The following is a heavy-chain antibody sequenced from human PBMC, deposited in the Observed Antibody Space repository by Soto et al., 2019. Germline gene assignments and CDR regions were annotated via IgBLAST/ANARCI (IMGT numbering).Heavy chain of an antibody. V-gene: IGHV4-39*01. D-gene: IGHD2-2*01. J-gene: IGHJ4*02. CDR2: INYSGNT. CDR3: ASAIHCCATSCHFDF. Sequence: QLQLQESGPGLVKPSETLSLTCTVSAGSISSSSYYWGWIGQPPGKGLEWIGSINYSGNTYYQTSLKGRVAISVDTSMNQFSVKLSAVTAADTAVYYCASAIHCCATSCHFDFWGQGTLVTVSS. CDR1: AGSISSSSYY.